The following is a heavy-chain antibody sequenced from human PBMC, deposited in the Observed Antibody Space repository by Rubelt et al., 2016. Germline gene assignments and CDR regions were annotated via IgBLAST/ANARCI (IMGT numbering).Heavy chain of an antibody. D-gene: IGHD3-22*01. CDR2: IYYSGST. J-gene: IGHJ5*02. Sequence: QLQLQESGPGLVKPSETLSLTCTVSGGSISSRSYYWGWIRQPPGKGLEWIGYIYYSGSTNYNPSPMSRVTISVDTSKNQFYLKLSSVTAADTAVYYCARLGSGYNWFDPWGQGTLVTVSS. V-gene: IGHV4-61*05. CDR3: ARLGSGYNWFDP. CDR1: GGSISSRSYY.